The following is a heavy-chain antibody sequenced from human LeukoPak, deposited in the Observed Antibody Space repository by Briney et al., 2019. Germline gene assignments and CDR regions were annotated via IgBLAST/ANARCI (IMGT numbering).Heavy chain of an antibody. CDR3: ASKRTDDFDY. CDR2: ISYHGRNK. J-gene: IGHJ4*02. CDR1: GFSFSNHD. V-gene: IGHV3-30*04. Sequence: GGSLRLSCAASGFSFSNHDMHWVRQAPGKGLEWVTVISYHGRNKYYADSAKGRFTISRDNSKNTLDLQMSSLRLEDTAMYYCASKRTDDFDYWGQGTLVTVSS. D-gene: IGHD1-14*01.